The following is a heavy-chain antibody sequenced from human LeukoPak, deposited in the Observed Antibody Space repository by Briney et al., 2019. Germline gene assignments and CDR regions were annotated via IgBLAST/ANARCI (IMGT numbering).Heavy chain of an antibody. Sequence: PGGSLRLSCAASGFTFSSYSMNWVRQAPGKGLEWVSSISSSSSYIYYADPVKGRFTISRDNAKNSLYLQMNSLRAEDTAVYYCARDLGTLMTTVTTNWFDPWGQGTLATVSS. CDR3: ARDLGTLMTTVTTNWFDP. V-gene: IGHV3-21*01. CDR2: ISSSSSYI. J-gene: IGHJ5*02. D-gene: IGHD4-11*01. CDR1: GFTFSSYS.